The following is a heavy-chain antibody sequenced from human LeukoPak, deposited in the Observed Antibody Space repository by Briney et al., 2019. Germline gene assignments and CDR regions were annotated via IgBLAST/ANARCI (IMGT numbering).Heavy chain of an antibody. CDR1: GFTFSSYS. CDR3: ARDWVVVTAILGMDV. Sequence: GGSPRLSCAASGFTFSSYSMNWVRQAPGKGLEWVSSISSSSSYIYYADSVKGRFTISRDNAKNSLYLQMNSLRAEDTAVYYCARDWVVVTAILGMDVWGQGTTVTVSS. J-gene: IGHJ6*02. CDR2: ISSSSSYI. D-gene: IGHD2-21*02. V-gene: IGHV3-21*01.